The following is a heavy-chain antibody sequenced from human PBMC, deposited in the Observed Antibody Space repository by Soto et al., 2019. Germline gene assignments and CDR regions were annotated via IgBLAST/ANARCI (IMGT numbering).Heavy chain of an antibody. CDR1: GYSFTSYW. CDR2: IYPGDSDT. D-gene: IGHD6-19*01. CDR3: ARLDKQAVAGDNWFDP. J-gene: IGHJ5*02. V-gene: IGHV5-51*01. Sequence: PGESLKISCKGSGYSFTSYWICWVRQMPGKGLEWMGIIYPGDSDTRYSPSFQGQVTISADKSISTAYLQWSSLKASDTAMYYSARLDKQAVAGDNWFDPWGQGTLVTVS.